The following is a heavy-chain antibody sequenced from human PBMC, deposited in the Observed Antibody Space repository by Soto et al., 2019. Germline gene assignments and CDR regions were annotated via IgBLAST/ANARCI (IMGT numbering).Heavy chain of an antibody. V-gene: IGHV4-4*02. CDR3: ARNYYYSIDV. Sequence: SETLSLTCAVSVGSISSNNWWSWVRQPPGRGLEWIGEFHHGGSTNYNPSLKSRVSILVDKSKNQFSLKLSSVTAADTGVYYCARNYYYSIDVWGQGTTVTVSS. CDR2: FHHGGST. CDR1: VGSISSNNW. J-gene: IGHJ6*02.